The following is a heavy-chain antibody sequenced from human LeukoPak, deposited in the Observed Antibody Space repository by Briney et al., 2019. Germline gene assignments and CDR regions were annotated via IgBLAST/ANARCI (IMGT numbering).Heavy chain of an antibody. CDR3: AKDSLLGRQQLVLFDY. V-gene: IGHV3-23*01. CDR1: GFTFSSYA. Sequence: GGSLRLSCAASGFTFSSYAMSWVRQAPGKGLEWVSAISGSDGSTYYADSVKGRFTISRDNSKNTLYLQMNSLRAEDTAVYYCAKDSLLGRQQLVLFDYWGQGTLVTVSS. D-gene: IGHD6-13*01. J-gene: IGHJ4*02. CDR2: ISGSDGST.